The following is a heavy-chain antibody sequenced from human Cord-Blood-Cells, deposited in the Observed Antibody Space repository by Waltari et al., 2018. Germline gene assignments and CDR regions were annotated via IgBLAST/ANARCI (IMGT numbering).Heavy chain of an antibody. CDR3: AKVPDYGDYEKGAFDI. D-gene: IGHD4-17*01. CDR2: ISGSGGST. Sequence: EVQLLESGGGLVQPGGSLRLSCAASGFTFSSYAMSWVRQAPGKGLGWVSAISGSGGSTYYADSVNDRFTISRDNSKNTLYLQMNSRRAEDTAVYYCAKVPDYGDYEKGAFDIWGQGTMVTVSS. V-gene: IGHV3-23*01. J-gene: IGHJ3*02. CDR1: GFTFSSYA.